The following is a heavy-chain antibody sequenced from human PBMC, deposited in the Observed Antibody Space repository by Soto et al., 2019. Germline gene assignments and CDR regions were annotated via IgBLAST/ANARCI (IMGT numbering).Heavy chain of an antibody. V-gene: IGHV3-23*01. CDR3: AKDILTGYYIAFDY. CDR1: GFTLSSYA. J-gene: IGHJ4*02. D-gene: IGHD3-9*01. CDR2: INGGGTST. Sequence: VGSLRLSCAASGFTLSSYAMSWVRQSSGKELEWVSTINGGGTSTYYAASVKGRFTVSRDNSKNTLYLQMNSLSAEDTALYYCAKDILTGYYIAFDYWGQGALVTVSS.